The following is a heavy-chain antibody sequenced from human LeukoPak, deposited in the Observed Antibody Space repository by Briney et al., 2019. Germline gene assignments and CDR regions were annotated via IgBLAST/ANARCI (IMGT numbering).Heavy chain of an antibody. D-gene: IGHD2-2*01. J-gene: IGHJ4*02. CDR2: INPNSGGT. V-gene: IGHV1-2*06. Sequence: ASVKVSCKASGYTFTGYYMHWVRQAPGQGLEWMGRINPNSGGTNYAQKFQGRVTMTRDTSITTAFMELTRLTSDDTAVYYCARDGSWGSTSYSDYWGQGTLVTVSS. CDR3: ARDGSWGSTSYSDY. CDR1: GYTFTGYY.